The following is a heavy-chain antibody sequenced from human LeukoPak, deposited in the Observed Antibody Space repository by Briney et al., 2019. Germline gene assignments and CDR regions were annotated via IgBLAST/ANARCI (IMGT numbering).Heavy chain of an antibody. CDR1: GYTFTSYY. D-gene: IGHD3-22*01. Sequence: GASVKVSCKASGYTFTSYYMHWVRQAPGQGLEWMGIINPSGGSTSYAQKFQGRVTMTRDTSTSTVYMELSSLRSEDTAVYYCARDGIHLWEYYYDSSGYYPDYWGQGTLVTVSS. V-gene: IGHV1-46*01. CDR2: INPSGGST. J-gene: IGHJ4*02. CDR3: ARDGIHLWEYYYDSSGYYPDY.